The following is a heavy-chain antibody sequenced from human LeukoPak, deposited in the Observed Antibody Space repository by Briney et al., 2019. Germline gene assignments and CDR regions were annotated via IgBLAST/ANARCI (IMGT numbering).Heavy chain of an antibody. D-gene: IGHD2/OR15-2a*01. CDR1: GSSLSSDYY. Sequence: SETLSLTCAVSGSSLSSDYYWGWVRPPPGKGLEWVGSIYHDETTYYNPSLKSRVTISLVTSKKQFSLMLASVTAADTAIYYCANVDTEDFFDSWGQGVLVTVSS. J-gene: IGHJ4*02. V-gene: IGHV4-38-2*01. CDR3: ANVDTEDFFDS. CDR2: IYHDETT.